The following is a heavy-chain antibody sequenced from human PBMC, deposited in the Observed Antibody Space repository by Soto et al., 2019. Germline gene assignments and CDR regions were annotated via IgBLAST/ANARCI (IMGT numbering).Heavy chain of an antibody. CDR2: ISAGGSST. J-gene: IGHJ4*02. CDR3: ARQAGSCSWSRCYLED. V-gene: IGHV3-23*01. D-gene: IGHD3-10*02. CDR1: GITFSTYA. Sequence: EVHLLESGGGLVQPGGSLRLSCAASGITFSTYAMSWVCQAPGKGLDWASAISAGGSSTYYADSVKGRFTISRDKSKNTLYLQMNSLRAEYTAVYYCARQAGSCSWSRCYLEDWRQGPLVTVSS.